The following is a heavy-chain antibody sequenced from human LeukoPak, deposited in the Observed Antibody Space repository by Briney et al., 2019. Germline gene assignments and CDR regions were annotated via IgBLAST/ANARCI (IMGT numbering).Heavy chain of an antibody. CDR3: ANEGD. D-gene: IGHD3-16*01. CDR1: GFTVSNNY. Sequence: GGSLRLSWIVSGFTVSNNYMSWVRQAPGKGLEWVSVIYTAGETYYADSVKGRFTISRDISKNTVYLQMNSLRADDTAMYYCANEGDWGQGTLVTVSS. CDR2: IYTAGET. V-gene: IGHV3-53*05. J-gene: IGHJ4*02.